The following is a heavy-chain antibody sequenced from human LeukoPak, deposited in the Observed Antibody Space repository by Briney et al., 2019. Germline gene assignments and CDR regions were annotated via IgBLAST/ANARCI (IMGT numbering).Heavy chain of an antibody. CDR1: GYTFTSYY. Sequence: ASVKVSCKASGYTFTSYYMHWMRQAPGQGPEWMGIINPRGGSTDYSQKFQDRVTMSSDKSTSTVYMELSSLRSEDTAVYFCARARYNTRWQSDFDYWGQGTLVTVSS. CDR2: INPRGGST. D-gene: IGHD6-13*01. CDR3: ARARYNTRWQSDFDY. J-gene: IGHJ4*02. V-gene: IGHV1-46*01.